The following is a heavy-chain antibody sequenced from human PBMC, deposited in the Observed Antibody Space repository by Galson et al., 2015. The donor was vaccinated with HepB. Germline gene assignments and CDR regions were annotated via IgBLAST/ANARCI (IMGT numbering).Heavy chain of an antibody. CDR2: INPSGGST. V-gene: IGHV1-46*03. Sequence: SVKVSCKASGYTFTSYYMHWVRQAPGQGLEWMGIINPSGGSTSYAQKFQGRVTMTRDTSTSTVYMELSSLRSEDTAVYYCARDGGVVPAALEDYYYYYYMDVWGKGTTVTVSS. J-gene: IGHJ6*03. D-gene: IGHD2-2*01. CDR1: GYTFTSYY. CDR3: ARDGGVVPAALEDYYYYYYMDV.